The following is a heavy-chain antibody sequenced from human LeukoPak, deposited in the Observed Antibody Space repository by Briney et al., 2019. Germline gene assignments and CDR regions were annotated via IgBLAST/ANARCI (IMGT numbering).Heavy chain of an antibody. CDR2: IYYSGST. CDR1: GGSISSYY. V-gene: IGHV4-59*01. D-gene: IGHD5-18*01. CDR3: ARTPGYSYGRAAIGAFDI. Sequence: SETLSLTCTVSGGSISSYYWSWIRQPPGKGLEWIGYIYYSGSTNYSPSLKSRVTISVDTSKNQFSLKLSSVTAADTAVYYCARTPGYSYGRAAIGAFDIWGQGTMVTASS. J-gene: IGHJ3*02.